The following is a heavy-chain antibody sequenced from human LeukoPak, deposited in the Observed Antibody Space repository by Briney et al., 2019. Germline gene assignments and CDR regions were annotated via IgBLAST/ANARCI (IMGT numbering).Heavy chain of an antibody. J-gene: IGHJ4*02. Sequence: GGSLRLSCAASGFTLRSYDMSWVRQAPGKGLEWVAATSGSGGNTYYADSVKGRFTVSRDNSKNTLYLQMNSLRAEDTAVYYCAKEYSGYDFDYWGQGTLVTVSS. CDR1: GFTLRSYD. CDR3: AKEYSGYDFDY. V-gene: IGHV3-23*01. CDR2: TSGSGGNT. D-gene: IGHD5-12*01.